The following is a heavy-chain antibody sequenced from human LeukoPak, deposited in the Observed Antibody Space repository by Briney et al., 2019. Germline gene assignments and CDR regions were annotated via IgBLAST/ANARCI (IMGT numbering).Heavy chain of an antibody. CDR3: ARQGGFASSAGV. D-gene: IGHD2-2*01. V-gene: IGHV4-59*08. J-gene: IGHJ6*04. Sequence: PSETLSLTCTVSGGSITSYYWRWIRQPPGKGLEWMGYICYSGSTNYNPSLKSRVPISVDTSKNQFSLKLSSVTAADTAVYFCARQGGFASSAGVWGKGTTVTVSS. CDR2: ICYSGST. CDR1: GGSITSYY.